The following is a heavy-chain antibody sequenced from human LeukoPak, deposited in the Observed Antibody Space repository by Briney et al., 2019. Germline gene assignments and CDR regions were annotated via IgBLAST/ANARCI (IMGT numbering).Heavy chain of an antibody. CDR3: ARGLASIAARPFWFDH. V-gene: IGHV5-51*01. CDR2: IYPGDSDT. CDR1: GYFFTSYW. J-gene: IGHJ5*02. Sequence: GESLQISCKGSGYFFTSYWIGWVRHLPRKSLVWMGIIYPGDSDTRYSPSFQGQVTISADKSISTPYLQWSSLKASDTAMYYCARGLASIAARPFWFDHWGQGTLVTVSS. D-gene: IGHD6-6*01.